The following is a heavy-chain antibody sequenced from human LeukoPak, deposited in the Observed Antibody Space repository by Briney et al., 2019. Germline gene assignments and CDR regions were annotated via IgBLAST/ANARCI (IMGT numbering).Heavy chain of an antibody. CDR1: GFTLSSYW. CDR3: ARDMAPAGLFFDY. Sequence: GGYLRLSCAASGFTLSSYWMSWVRQAPGKGLEWVANIKYDGSEKDYVDSVKGRFTISRDNAKNSLYLQMNSLRAEDTAVYYCARDMAPAGLFFDYWGQGTLVTVSS. D-gene: IGHD6-13*01. CDR2: IKYDGSEK. J-gene: IGHJ4*02. V-gene: IGHV3-7*01.